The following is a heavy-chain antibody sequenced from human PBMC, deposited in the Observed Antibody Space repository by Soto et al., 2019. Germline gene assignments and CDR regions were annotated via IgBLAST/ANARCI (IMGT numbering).Heavy chain of an antibody. CDR1: GFTFSTYA. CDR2: ITGSGGST. Sequence: QTGGSLRLSCAASGFTFSTYAMSWVRQAPGKGLEWVSAITGSGGSTYYADSVKGRFTISRDNSKNTLYLQMNNLRAEDTAVYYCAAQPRFGDFSPDYYGMDVWGQGTTVTVSS. J-gene: IGHJ6*02. V-gene: IGHV3-23*01. D-gene: IGHD3-10*01. CDR3: AAQPRFGDFSPDYYGMDV.